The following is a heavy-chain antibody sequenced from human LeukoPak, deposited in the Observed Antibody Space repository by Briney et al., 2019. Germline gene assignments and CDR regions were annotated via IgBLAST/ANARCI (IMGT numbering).Heavy chain of an antibody. V-gene: IGHV3-74*01. CDR1: GFTVSSNY. Sequence: GGSLRLSCAASGFTVSSNYMSWVRQAPGKGLVWVSRINSDGSSTSYADSVKGRFTISRDNAKNTLYLQMNSLRAEDTAVYYCARDPTYYDILTGCFDYWGQGTLVTVSS. CDR3: ARDPTYYDILTGCFDY. D-gene: IGHD3-9*01. CDR2: INSDGSST. J-gene: IGHJ4*02.